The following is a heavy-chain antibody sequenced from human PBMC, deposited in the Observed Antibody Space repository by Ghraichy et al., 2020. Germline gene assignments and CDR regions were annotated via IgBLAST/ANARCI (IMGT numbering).Heavy chain of an antibody. D-gene: IGHD3-22*01. J-gene: IGHJ2*01. CDR1: GYTFTSYD. V-gene: IGHV1-8*01. CDR3: ARGMMVVDSYWYFDL. Sequence: ASVKVSCKASGYTFTSYDINWVRQASGQGLEWMGWMNPNSANTGYAQKFQGRVTMTRNTSISTAYMELSSLRSEDTAVYYCARGMMVVDSYWYFDLWGRGSLVTVSS. CDR2: MNPNSANT.